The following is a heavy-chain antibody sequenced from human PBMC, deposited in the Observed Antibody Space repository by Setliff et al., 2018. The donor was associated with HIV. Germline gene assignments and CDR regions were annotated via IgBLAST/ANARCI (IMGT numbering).Heavy chain of an antibody. Sequence: SETLSLTCAVSGASFVGDNHWSWIRQTHERGLEWIAYFMYTDIHYVNYLNYRNPSLASRLSISVDKSKNQFSLTLSSVTAADTSVYYCARARSDWYNVRPYYFDLWGQGTPVTVSS. CDR1: GASFVGDNH. D-gene: IGHD6-19*01. CDR3: ARARSDWYNVRPYYFDL. V-gene: IGHV4-30-4*01. J-gene: IGHJ4*02. CDR2: FMYTDIHYVNYLN.